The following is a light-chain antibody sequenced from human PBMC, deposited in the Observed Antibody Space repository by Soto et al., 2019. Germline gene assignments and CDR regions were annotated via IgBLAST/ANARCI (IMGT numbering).Light chain of an antibody. CDR2: AAS. Sequence: DIQMTQSPSSLSASVGDRVTITCRASQSISSYLNWYQQKPGKAPKLLIYAASSLQSRVPSRFSGSGSGPDFTLPISSLEPEDFAAYYCQQSYSTPSITFGQGTRREIK. J-gene: IGKJ5*01. CDR1: QSISSY. V-gene: IGKV1-39*01. CDR3: QQSYSTPSIT.